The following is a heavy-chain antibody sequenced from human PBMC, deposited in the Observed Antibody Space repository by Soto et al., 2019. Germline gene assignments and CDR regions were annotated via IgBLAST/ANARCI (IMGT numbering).Heavy chain of an antibody. CDR1: GYTFTSYD. J-gene: IGHJ5*02. Sequence: QVQLVQSGAEVKKPGASVKVSCKASGYTFTSYDIIWVRQATGQGLAWMGWMNPSTGNTDSAEKFQGRLTMTRNTSISTVYMELSSLSFEDTAVYYCARGRIIVAGGFDTWGQGTLVTVSS. V-gene: IGHV1-8*01. CDR2: MNPSTGNT. D-gene: IGHD6-19*01. CDR3: ARGRIIVAGGFDT.